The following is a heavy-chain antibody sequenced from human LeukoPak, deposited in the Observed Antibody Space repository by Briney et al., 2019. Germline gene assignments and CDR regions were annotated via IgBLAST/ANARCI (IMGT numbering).Heavy chain of an antibody. CDR2: ISSSGSTI. CDR1: GFTFSDYY. V-gene: IGHV3-11*01. Sequence: KPGGSLRLSCAASGFTFSDYYMSWIRQAPGKGLEWVSYISSSGSTIYYADSVKGRFTISRDNAKNSLYLQMNSVRAEDTAVYYCARVKAYYYYMDVWGKGTTVTVSS. J-gene: IGHJ6*03. CDR3: ARVKAYYYYMDV.